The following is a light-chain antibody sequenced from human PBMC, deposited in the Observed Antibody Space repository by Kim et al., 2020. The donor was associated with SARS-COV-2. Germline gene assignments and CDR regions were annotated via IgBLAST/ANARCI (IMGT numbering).Light chain of an antibody. V-gene: IGKV1-17*01. CDR3: LQHSTYPIT. J-gene: IGKJ5*01. CDR2: GAS. CDR1: QDIRND. Sequence: ASVGDRVTITGRASQDIRNDLGWYQQNPGRAPKRLIYGASSLRSGVPSRFSGSGSGTEFTLTISSVQPEDFATYFCLQHSTYPITFGQGTRLEIK.